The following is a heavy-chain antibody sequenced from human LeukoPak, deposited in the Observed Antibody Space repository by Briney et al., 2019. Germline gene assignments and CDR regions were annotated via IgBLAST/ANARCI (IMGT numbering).Heavy chain of an antibody. CDR1: GFTFSSYV. CDR2: ISYDGSNK. V-gene: IGHV3-30*18. CDR3: AKDQLDY. Sequence: PVGSLRLSCAASGFTFSSYVMHWVRQAPGKGLEWVAVISYDGSNKYYADSVKGRFTISRDNSKNTLYLQMNSLRAEDTAVYYCAKDQLDYWGQGTLVTVSS. J-gene: IGHJ4*02. D-gene: IGHD5-24*01.